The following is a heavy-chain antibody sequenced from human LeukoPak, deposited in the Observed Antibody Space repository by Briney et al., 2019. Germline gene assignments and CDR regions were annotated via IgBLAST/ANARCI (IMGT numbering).Heavy chain of an antibody. D-gene: IGHD3-10*01. Sequence: SQTLSLTCTVSGVSISGASYYWSWIRQPPGKGLEWIGYIYYSGSTNYNPSLKSRVTISVDTSKNQFSLKLSSVTAADTAVYYCARHGTSGIYGSGSYYQYWGQGTLVTVSS. J-gene: IGHJ4*02. V-gene: IGHV4-61*01. CDR2: IYYSGST. CDR3: ARHGTSGIYGSGSYYQY. CDR1: GVSISGASYY.